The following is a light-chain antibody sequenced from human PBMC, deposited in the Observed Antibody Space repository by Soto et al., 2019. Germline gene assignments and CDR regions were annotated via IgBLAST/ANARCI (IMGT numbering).Light chain of an antibody. CDR2: EVS. Sequence: QSVLTQPASVSGSPGQSITISCTGTSSDVGGYNYVSWYQQHPGKAPKLMIYEVSKRPSGVPDRFSGSKSGNPASLTVSGRQAEDEADYYCNSYAGSNNWVFGGGTKLTVL. CDR1: SSDVGGYNY. J-gene: IGLJ3*02. CDR3: NSYAGSNNWV. V-gene: IGLV2-8*01.